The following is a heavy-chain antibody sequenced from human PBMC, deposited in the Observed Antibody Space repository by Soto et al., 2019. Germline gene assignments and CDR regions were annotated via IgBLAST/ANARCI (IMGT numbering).Heavy chain of an antibody. CDR1: GFTFSSYS. CDR2: ISSSSSTI. Sequence: GGSLRLSCAASGFTFSSYSMNWVRQAPGKGLEWVSYISSSSSTIYYADSVKGRFTISRDNAKNSLYLQMNSLRDEDTAVYYCARDRTKYSGSYYGFDPFDYWGQGTLVTVSS. CDR3: ARDRTKYSGSYYGFDPFDY. V-gene: IGHV3-48*02. J-gene: IGHJ4*02. D-gene: IGHD1-26*01.